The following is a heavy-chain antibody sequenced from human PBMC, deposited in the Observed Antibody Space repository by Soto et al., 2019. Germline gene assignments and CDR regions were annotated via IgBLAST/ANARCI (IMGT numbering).Heavy chain of an antibody. V-gene: IGHV3-23*01. CDR3: AKGGYSSSYYYGMDV. CDR2: ISGSGGST. Sequence: GGSLRLSCAASGFTFSSYAMSWVRQAPGEGLEWVSSISGSGGSTYYADSVKGRFTISRDNSKNTLYLQMNSLRAEDTAVYYCAKGGYSSSYYYGMDVWGQGTTVTVSS. D-gene: IGHD6-6*01. CDR1: GFTFSSYA. J-gene: IGHJ6*02.